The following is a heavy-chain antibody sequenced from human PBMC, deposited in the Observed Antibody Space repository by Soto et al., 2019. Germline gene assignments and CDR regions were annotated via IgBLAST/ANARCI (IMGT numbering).Heavy chain of an antibody. CDR3: ARVIAERAPGFDY. CDR2: IGSITEGATR. D-gene: IGHD2-15*01. V-gene: IGHV3-15*04. J-gene: IGHJ4*02. Sequence: PGGSLRLSCTASGFPLKCAWMSWVRQVPGKGLEWVGRIGSITEGATRDYAAPVKGRFSFSRDDSKNTLYLQMTSLKTEDTAVYYCARVIAERAPGFDYWGQGTLVTVSS. CDR1: GFPLKCAW.